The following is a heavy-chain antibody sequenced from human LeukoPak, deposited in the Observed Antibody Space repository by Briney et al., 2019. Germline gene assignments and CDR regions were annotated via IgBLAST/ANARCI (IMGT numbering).Heavy chain of an antibody. CDR1: GGSFSGYY. V-gene: IGHV4-34*01. D-gene: IGHD3-10*01. CDR3: ARDSFGDHGDY. Sequence: SETLSLTCAVYGGSFSGYYWSWIRQPPGKGLEWIREINHSGSTNYNPSLKSRVTISVDTSKNQFSLKLSSVTAADTAVYYCARDSFGDHGDYWGQGTLVTVSS. CDR2: INHSGST. J-gene: IGHJ4*02.